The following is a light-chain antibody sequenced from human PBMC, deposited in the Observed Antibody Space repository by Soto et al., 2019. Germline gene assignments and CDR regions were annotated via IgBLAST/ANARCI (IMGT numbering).Light chain of an antibody. CDR2: MTN. Sequence: QAVVTQPPSASGTPGQTVTISCSGGWYNIGKNLGYWYQQLPGTAPKLLIYMTNQRPSGVPDRFSGSKSGSSASLAVSGLRSEDEADYYCSSYAGSNVHYVFGTGTKVTVL. CDR3: SSYAGSNVHYV. V-gene: IGLV1-47*01. CDR1: WYNIGKNL. J-gene: IGLJ1*01.